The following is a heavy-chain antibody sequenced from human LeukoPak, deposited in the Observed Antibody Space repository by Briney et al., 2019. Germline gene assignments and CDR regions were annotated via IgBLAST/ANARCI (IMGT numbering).Heavy chain of an antibody. D-gene: IGHD3-22*01. J-gene: IGHJ4*02. CDR3: ARRGRGRLRYDSSGSKDPFDY. V-gene: IGHV5-51*01. CDR2: IYPGDSDT. Sequence: PGGSLRLSCAASGFTFSSYWIGWVRQMPGKGLEWMGIIYPGDSDTRYSPSFQGQVTISADKSISTAYLQWSSLKASDTAMYYCARRGRGRLRYDSSGSKDPFDYWGQGTLVTVSS. CDR1: GFTFSSYW.